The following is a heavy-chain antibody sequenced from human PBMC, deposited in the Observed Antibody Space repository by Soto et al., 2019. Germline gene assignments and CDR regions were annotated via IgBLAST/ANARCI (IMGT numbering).Heavy chain of an antibody. D-gene: IGHD3-3*01. Sequence: SETLSLTCNVSGGFISVFYWSWIRQSPGKRLEWIGSLYSTGSTNYNPTLKRRVTISLETSRNQFSLKVRSVTAADTAVYYCGRGGGYDCRRSQAPPIDVWGQGTTVTVSS. J-gene: IGHJ6*02. CDR2: LYSTGST. V-gene: IGHV4-59*01. CDR1: GGFISVFY. CDR3: GRGGGYDCRRSQAPPIDV.